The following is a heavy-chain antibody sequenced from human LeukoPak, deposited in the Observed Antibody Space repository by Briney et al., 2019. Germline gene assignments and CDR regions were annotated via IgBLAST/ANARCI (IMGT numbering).Heavy chain of an antibody. V-gene: IGHV1-69*04. CDR2: IIPILGIA. D-gene: IGHD2-15*01. J-gene: IGHJ4*02. CDR1: GGTFSSYA. Sequence: SVKVSCKACGGTFSSYAISWVRQAPGQRLEWMGRIIPILGIANYAQKFQGRVTITADKSTSTAYMELSSLRSEDTAVYYCARDVRYCSGGSCSPLYYFDYWGQGTLVTVSS. CDR3: ARDVRYCSGGSCSPLYYFDY.